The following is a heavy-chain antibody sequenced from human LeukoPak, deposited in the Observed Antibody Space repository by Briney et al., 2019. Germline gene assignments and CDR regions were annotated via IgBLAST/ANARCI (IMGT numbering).Heavy chain of an antibody. D-gene: IGHD6-13*01. CDR2: ISSSSSYI. V-gene: IGHV3-21*01. CDR1: GFTFSSYS. CDR3: AREDSSSWYGGGYYYYYMDV. Sequence: GGSLKLSCAASGFTFSSYSMNWVRQAPGKGLEWVSSISSSSSYIYYADSVKGRFTISRDNAKNSLYLQMNSLRAEDTAVYYCAREDSSSWYGGGYYYYYMDVWGQGTTVTVSS. J-gene: IGHJ6*03.